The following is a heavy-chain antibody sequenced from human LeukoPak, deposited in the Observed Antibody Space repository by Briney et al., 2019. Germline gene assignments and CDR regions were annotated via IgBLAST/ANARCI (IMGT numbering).Heavy chain of an antibody. CDR2: INHSGST. D-gene: IGHD5-18*01. V-gene: IGHV4-34*01. CDR1: GGSFSGYY. J-gene: IGHJ6*03. CDR3: ARISYGARYYYYYMAV. Sequence: SETLSLTCAVYGGSFSGYYWSWIRQPPGKGLEWIGEINHSGSTNYNPSLKSRVTISVDTSKNQFSLKLSSVTAADTAVYYCARISYGARYYYYYMAVWGKGTTVTVSS.